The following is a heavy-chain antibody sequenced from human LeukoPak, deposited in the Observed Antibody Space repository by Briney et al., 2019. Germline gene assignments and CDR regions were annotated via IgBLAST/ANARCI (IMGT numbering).Heavy chain of an antibody. D-gene: IGHD7-27*01. J-gene: IGHJ6*02. CDR3: ARGALGYYYGMDV. CDR1: GGSFSGYY. V-gene: IGHV4-34*01. Sequence: SETLSLTCAVYGGSFSGYYWSWIRQPPGKGLEWIGEINHSGNTNYNPSLKSRVTISVDTSKNQFSLKLSSVTAADTAVYYCARGALGYYYGMDVWGQGTTVTVSS. CDR2: INHSGNT.